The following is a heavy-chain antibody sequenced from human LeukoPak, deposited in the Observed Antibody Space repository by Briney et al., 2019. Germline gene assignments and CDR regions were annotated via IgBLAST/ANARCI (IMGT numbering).Heavy chain of an antibody. CDR3: ARHPEAVAHFDY. CDR2: IYYSGST. D-gene: IGHD6-19*01. V-gene: IGHV4-39*01. CDR1: GGSISSSTYY. Sequence: PSETLSLTCTVSGGSISSSTYYLGWIRQPPGKGLEWIGSIYYSGSTYYNPSLKSRVTMSVDTSKNQFSLKLSSVTAADTAVYYCARHPEAVAHFDYWGQGTLVTVSS. J-gene: IGHJ4*02.